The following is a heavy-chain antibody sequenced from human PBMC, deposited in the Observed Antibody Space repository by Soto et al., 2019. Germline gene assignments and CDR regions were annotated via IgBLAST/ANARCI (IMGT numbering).Heavy chain of an antibody. CDR2: IYGSGST. CDR3: AREVIRPAAGKYYFDY. D-gene: IGHD3-22*01. Sequence: SETLSLTCTVSGGSISSNYWSWIRQPAGKGLEWVGRIYGSGSTNYNPSLKSRVTMGQDMSKNQFSLNLTSVTAADSAVYYCAREVIRPAAGKYYFDYWGQGTLVTVSS. CDR1: GGSISSNY. J-gene: IGHJ4*02. V-gene: IGHV4-4*07.